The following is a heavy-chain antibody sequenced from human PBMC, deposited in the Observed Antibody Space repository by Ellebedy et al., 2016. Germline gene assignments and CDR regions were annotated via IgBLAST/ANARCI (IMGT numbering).Heavy chain of an antibody. D-gene: IGHD3-16*01. V-gene: IGHV3-21*05. CDR2: ISSSSSYI. CDR1: GFTFSSYS. Sequence: GESLKISXAASGFTFSSYSMNWVRQAPGKGLEWVSYISSSSSYIYYADSVKGRFTISRDNAKNSLYLQMNSLRAEDTAVYYCATHPYTFELPNYFDYWGQGTLVTVSS. CDR3: ATHPYTFELPNYFDY. J-gene: IGHJ4*02.